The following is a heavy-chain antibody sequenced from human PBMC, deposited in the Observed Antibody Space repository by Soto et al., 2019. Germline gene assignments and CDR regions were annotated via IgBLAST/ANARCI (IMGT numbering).Heavy chain of an antibody. D-gene: IGHD6-6*01. CDR1: GFTFSSYA. J-gene: IGHJ4*02. CDR2: ISYDGSNK. Sequence: GGSLRLSCAASGFTFSSYAMHWVRQAPGKGLEWVAVISYDGSNKYYADSVKGRFTISRDNSKNTLYLQMNSLRAEDTAVYYCARATTAARPSDYWGQGTLVT. CDR3: ARATTAARPSDY. V-gene: IGHV3-30-3*01.